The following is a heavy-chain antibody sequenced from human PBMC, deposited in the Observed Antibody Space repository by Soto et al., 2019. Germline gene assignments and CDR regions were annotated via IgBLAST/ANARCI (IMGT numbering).Heavy chain of an antibody. V-gene: IGHV1-18*01. CDR3: ARSPFIVATWFDP. D-gene: IGHD5-12*01. J-gene: IGHJ5*02. CDR1: GYTFTSYG. Sequence: QVQLVQSGAEVKKPGASVKVSCKASGYTFTSYGISWVRQAPGQGLEWMGWISAYNGNTNYAQKLQGRVTMTTDTSKSTAYMELRSLRAEDTAVYYCARSPFIVATWFDPWGQGTLVTVSS. CDR2: ISAYNGNT.